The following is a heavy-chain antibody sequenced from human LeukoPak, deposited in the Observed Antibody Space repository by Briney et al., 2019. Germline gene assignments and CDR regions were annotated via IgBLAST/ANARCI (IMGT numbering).Heavy chain of an antibody. CDR3: ARDVPAAGTMDY. V-gene: IGHV4-61*02. J-gene: IGHJ4*02. CDR2: IYTSGST. CDR1: GGSISSGSYY. Sequence: KSSETLSLTCTVSGGSISSGSYYWSWIRQPAGKGLAWIGRIYTSGSTNYNPSLKSRVTISVDTSKNQFSLKLSSVTAADTAVYYCARDVPAAGTMDYWGQGTLVTVSS. D-gene: IGHD6-19*01.